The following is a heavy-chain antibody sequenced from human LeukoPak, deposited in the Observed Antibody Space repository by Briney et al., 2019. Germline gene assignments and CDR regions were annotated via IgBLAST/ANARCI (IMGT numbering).Heavy chain of an antibody. Sequence: GESLRLSCAASGFGFSSHWMHWVRHAPGKGPVWVSRSNSDGSVRNYADSVEGRFIISRDNAKNTLYLQMNNLGVEDTAVYFCARDPSVNNATGYNWFDHWGQGALVTVSS. CDR1: GFGFSSHW. D-gene: IGHD1-1*01. CDR2: SNSDGSVR. V-gene: IGHV3-74*01. CDR3: ARDPSVNNATGYNWFDH. J-gene: IGHJ5*02.